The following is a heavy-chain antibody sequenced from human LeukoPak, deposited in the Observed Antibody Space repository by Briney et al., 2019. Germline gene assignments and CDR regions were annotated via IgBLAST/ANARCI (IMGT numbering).Heavy chain of an antibody. CDR2: IYSGGST. CDR1: GFTVSSNY. V-gene: IGHV3-66*02. D-gene: IGHD6-13*01. CDR3: ASLSSWVGFDP. Sequence: GGSLRLSCAASGFTVSSNYMSWVRQAPGKGLEWVSVIYSGGSTYYADSVKGRFTISRDNSKNTLYLQMNSLRAEDTAVYYCASLSSWVGFDPWGQGTLVTVSS. J-gene: IGHJ5*02.